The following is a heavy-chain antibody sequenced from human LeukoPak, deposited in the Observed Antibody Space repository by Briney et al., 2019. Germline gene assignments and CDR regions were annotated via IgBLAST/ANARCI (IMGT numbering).Heavy chain of an antibody. J-gene: IGHJ4*02. D-gene: IGHD4-17*01. V-gene: IGHV4-30-4*01. CDR2: IYYSGST. Sequence: SQTLSLTCTVSGGSISRGDYYWSWIRQPPGKGLEWIGYIYYSGSTYYNPSLKSRVTISVDTSKNQFSLKLSSVTAADTAVYYCARNNAGDSHFDCWGQGTLVTASS. CDR1: GGSISRGDYY. CDR3: ARNNAGDSHFDC.